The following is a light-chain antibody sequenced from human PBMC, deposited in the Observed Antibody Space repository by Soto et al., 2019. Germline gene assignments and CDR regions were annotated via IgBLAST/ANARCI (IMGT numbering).Light chain of an antibody. CDR1: QSISNY. CDR2: AAS. J-gene: IGKJ1*01. V-gene: IGKV1-39*01. CDR3: QQSYSSPES. Sequence: DIQMTQSPSSLSASVGDRVTITCRASQSISNYLNWYQQKPGKAPNLLIYAASSLLSGVPSRFSGGGSGTDFTLTIISLQPEDFATYYCQQSYSSPESFGQGTKVEIK.